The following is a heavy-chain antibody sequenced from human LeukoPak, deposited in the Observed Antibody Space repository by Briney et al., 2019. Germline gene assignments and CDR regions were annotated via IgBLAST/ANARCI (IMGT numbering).Heavy chain of an antibody. V-gene: IGHV3-23*01. D-gene: IGHD3-9*01. CDR2: ISGSGGST. CDR1: GFTFSSYA. CDR3: AKESKALRYFDWSGDAFDI. Sequence: PGGSLRLSCAASGFTFSSYAMSWVRQAPGKGLEWVSAISGSGGSTYCADSVKGRFTISRDNSKNAVYLQMNSLRAEDTAVYYCAKESKALRYFDWSGDAFDIWGQGTMVTVSS. J-gene: IGHJ3*02.